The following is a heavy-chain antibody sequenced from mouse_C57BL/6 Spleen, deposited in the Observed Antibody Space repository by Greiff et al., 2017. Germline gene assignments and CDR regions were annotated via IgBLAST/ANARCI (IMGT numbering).Heavy chain of an antibody. V-gene: IGHV5-12*01. CDR3: ARHGGDYGDYAMDY. CDR1: GFTFSDYY. Sequence: EVMLVESGGGLVQPGGSLKLSCAASGFTFSDYYMYWVRQTPEKRLEWVAYISNGGGSTYYPDTVKGRFTISRDNAKNTLYLQMSRLKSEDTAMYYCARHGGDYGDYAMDYWGQGTSVTVSS. CDR2: ISNGGGST. J-gene: IGHJ4*01. D-gene: IGHD2-4*01.